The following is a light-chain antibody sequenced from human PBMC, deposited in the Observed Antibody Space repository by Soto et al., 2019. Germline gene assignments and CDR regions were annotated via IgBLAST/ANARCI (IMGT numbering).Light chain of an antibody. J-gene: IGKJ1*01. CDR1: QRVLNSSNNKNY. CDR2: CAS. Sequence: DIVMTQSPDSLAVSLGERATINCKSSQRVLNSSNNKNYLAWYQQKPGQPPKLLIYCASLRESGVPDRFSGSGSGTDFTLTISSLQAEDVAVYYCQQDYRTPPTFGQGTKVEIK. CDR3: QQDYRTPPT. V-gene: IGKV4-1*01.